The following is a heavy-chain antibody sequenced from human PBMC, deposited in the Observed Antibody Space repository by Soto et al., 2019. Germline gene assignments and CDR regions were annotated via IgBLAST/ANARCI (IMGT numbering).Heavy chain of an antibody. Sequence: GESLRLSCAASGFTFSSYGMHWVRQAPGKGLEWVAVISYDGSNKYYADSVKGRFTISRDNSKNTLYLQMNSLRAEDTAVYCCAKHDYGSGSYAFDIWGQGTMVTVSS. CDR1: GFTFSSYG. D-gene: IGHD3-10*01. CDR3: AKHDYGSGSYAFDI. V-gene: IGHV3-30*18. J-gene: IGHJ3*02. CDR2: ISYDGSNK.